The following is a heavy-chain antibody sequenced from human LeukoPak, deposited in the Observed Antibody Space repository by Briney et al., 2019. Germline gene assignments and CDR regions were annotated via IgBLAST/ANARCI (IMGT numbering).Heavy chain of an antibody. D-gene: IGHD2-2*01. CDR3: ARWYCSSTSCYAGAFDM. CDR2: ISPYNDYT. CDR1: GYTFTNYG. Sequence: ASVKVSCKASGYTFTNYGISWVRQAPGQGLEWMGWISPYNDYTNYAQKLQGRVTMTTDTSTSTGYMELRSLRSDDTAVYYCARWYCSSTSCYAGAFDMWGQGTMVTVFS. V-gene: IGHV1-18*04. J-gene: IGHJ3*02.